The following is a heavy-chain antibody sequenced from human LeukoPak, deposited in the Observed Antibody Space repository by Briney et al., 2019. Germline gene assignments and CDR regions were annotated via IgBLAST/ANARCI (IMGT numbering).Heavy chain of an antibody. J-gene: IGHJ4*02. D-gene: IGHD1-26*01. V-gene: IGHV1-18*01. CDR1: VYTFNNYG. CDR2: ISAYNFKI. Sequence: GASVKVSCKASVYTFNNYGITWVRQAPGQGLEWMGLISAYNFKINFAQKVQGRVTMTTDTSTSKAYMELGNLRSDDTAVYYCARGWGYFDYWGQGSLVTVSS. CDR3: ARGWGYFDY.